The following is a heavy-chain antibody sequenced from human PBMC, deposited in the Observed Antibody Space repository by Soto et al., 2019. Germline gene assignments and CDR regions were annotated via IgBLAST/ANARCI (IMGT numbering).Heavy chain of an antibody. D-gene: IGHD1-26*01. J-gene: IGHJ4*02. CDR2: ISASNVDT. Sequence: ASVKVCCKASGGTFSSYAISWVRQAPGQGLEWMAIISASNVDTAYAQNRRSRAALTRATSTTTPHREVGTLTSEVTPLFYCAREGSLGMSQMRFFDYSGRGTLVTVSS. CDR1: GGTFSSYA. CDR3: AREGSLGMSQMRFFDY. V-gene: IGHV1-18*01.